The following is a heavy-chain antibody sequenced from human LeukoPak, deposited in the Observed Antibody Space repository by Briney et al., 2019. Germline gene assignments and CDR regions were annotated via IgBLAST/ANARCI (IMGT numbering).Heavy chain of an antibody. CDR3: ARGGGYGRNWFDP. Sequence: PSETLSLTCIVSGGSISSYHRSWIRQPAGKRLEWIGHTYTSGSSNYNPSLKSRVTMSVDTSNNQFSLKLNSVTAADTAVYYCARGGGYGRNWFDPWGQGTLVIVSS. D-gene: IGHD2-15*01. V-gene: IGHV4-4*07. CDR1: GGSISSYH. J-gene: IGHJ5*02. CDR2: TYTSGSS.